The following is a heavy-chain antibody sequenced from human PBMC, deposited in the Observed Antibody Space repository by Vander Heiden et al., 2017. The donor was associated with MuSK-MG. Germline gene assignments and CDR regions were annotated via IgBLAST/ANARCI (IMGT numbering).Heavy chain of an antibody. J-gene: IGHJ6*03. Sequence: QVQLQESGPGLVKPSQTLSLTCTVSGGSISSGSYYWSWIRQPAGKGLEWIGRIYTSGSTNYNPSLKSRVTISVDTSKNQFSLKLSSVTAADTAVYYCAREWVNPGGFLEWSPYYYYYMDVWGQGTTVTVSS. CDR2: IYTSGST. V-gene: IGHV4-61*02. CDR1: GGSISSGSYY. CDR3: AREWVNPGGFLEWSPYYYYYMDV. D-gene: IGHD3-3*01.